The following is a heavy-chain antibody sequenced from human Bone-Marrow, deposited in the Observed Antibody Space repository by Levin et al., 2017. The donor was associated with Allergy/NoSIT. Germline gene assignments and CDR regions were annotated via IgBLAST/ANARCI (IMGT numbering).Heavy chain of an antibody. D-gene: IGHD2-21*01. CDR1: GYVFTAYY. CDR3: ARDPPLYGGDSGSDY. J-gene: IGHJ4*02. CDR2: INPNSGGT. Sequence: GESLKISCKASGYVFTAYYIHWVRQAPGQGLEWVGLINPNSGGTGSAEKFQGRVTMTTDPSINTVYMELSGLRSDDSAFYYCARDPPLYGGDSGSDYWGQGTLVTVSS. V-gene: IGHV1-2*02.